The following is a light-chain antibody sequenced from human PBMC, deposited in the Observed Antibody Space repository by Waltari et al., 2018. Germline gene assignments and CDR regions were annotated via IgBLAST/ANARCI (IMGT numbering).Light chain of an antibody. J-gene: IGLJ1*01. CDR2: YNS. V-gene: IGLV3-21*04. CDR1: HLGDDN. CDR3: QVWDSTTDHRV. Sequence: SYVLTPPPSVSVAPGKTARITCGGNHLGDDNLHWYQQKPGQAPVGVIYYNSDRPSGIAERFSGSNSGNTATLTIRRVEAGDEADYYCQVWDSTTDHRVFGTGTKVTVL.